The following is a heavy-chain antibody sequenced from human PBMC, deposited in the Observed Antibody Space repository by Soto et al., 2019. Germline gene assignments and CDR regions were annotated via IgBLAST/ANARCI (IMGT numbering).Heavy chain of an antibody. CDR1: GFTFSSYA. D-gene: IGHD3-3*01. Sequence: GGSLRLSCAASGFTFSSYATSWVRQAPGKGLEWVSAISGSGGSTYYADSVKGRFTISRDNSKNTLYLQMNSLRAEDTAVYYCAKVGRFLEWLPATLDYYYYMDVWGKGTTVTVSS. CDR2: ISGSGGST. CDR3: AKVGRFLEWLPATLDYYYYMDV. J-gene: IGHJ6*03. V-gene: IGHV3-23*01.